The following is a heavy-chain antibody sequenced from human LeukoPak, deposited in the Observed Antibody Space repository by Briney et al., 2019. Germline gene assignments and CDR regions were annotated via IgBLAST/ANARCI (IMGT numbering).Heavy chain of an antibody. D-gene: IGHD5-18*01. CDR3: ARGIVDTAMVYWFDP. Sequence: SVKVSCKASGGTFSSYAISWVRQAPGQGLEWMGEIIPIFSTANYAQKFQGRVTITADESTSTAYMELSSLRSEDTAVYYCARGIVDTAMVYWFDPWGQGTLVTVSS. CDR1: GGTFSSYA. J-gene: IGHJ5*02. V-gene: IGHV1-69*13. CDR2: IIPIFSTA.